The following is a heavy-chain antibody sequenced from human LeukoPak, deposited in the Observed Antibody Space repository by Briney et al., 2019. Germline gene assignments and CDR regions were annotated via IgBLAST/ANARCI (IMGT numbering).Heavy chain of an antibody. CDR1: GFPYWVLA. V-gene: IGHV3-23*01. Sequence: GGSVRLPCAVSGFPYWVLAEMGARHPRGKAVEGWSNLCGGGDNTYFEDSVKGRFTISRDNSKNTLFLQMVSLRAEDTAVYYCAKFEGALLGNYYMDVWGKGTTVTVSS. J-gene: IGHJ6*03. CDR3: AKFEGALLGNYYMDV. CDR2: LCGGGDNT.